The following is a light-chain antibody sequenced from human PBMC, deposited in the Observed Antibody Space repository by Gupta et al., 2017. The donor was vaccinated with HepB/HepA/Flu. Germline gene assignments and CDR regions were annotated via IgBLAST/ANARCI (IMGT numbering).Light chain of an antibody. CDR3: AAWDDSMSGPHVL. V-gene: IGLV1-47*01. CDR2: RNN. Sequence: QSVLIQPPSVSGTPGQRVTISCSGSTSNIGSNFVYWYQQLPGTAPKLLIFRNNQRSAGVPDRFSGSKSDTSASLAISGLHSDDEADYYCAAWDDSMSGPHVLFGGGTKLTVL. J-gene: IGLJ2*01. CDR1: TSNIGSNF.